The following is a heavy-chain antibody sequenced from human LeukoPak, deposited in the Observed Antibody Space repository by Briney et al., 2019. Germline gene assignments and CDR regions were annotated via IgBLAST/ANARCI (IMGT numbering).Heavy chain of an antibody. CDR3: ARRTYCSGGRCYGENWFDP. V-gene: IGHV4-59*08. Sequence: PSETLSLTCTVSGGGSISRYYWSWIRQPPGKGLEWIGYIYNNGNTNYSPSLKSRVTISVDTSKNQISLILSSVTAADTAVYYCARRTYCSGGRCYGENWFDPWGQGTLVTVSS. CDR1: GGGSISRYY. J-gene: IGHJ5*02. CDR2: IYNNGNT. D-gene: IGHD2-15*01.